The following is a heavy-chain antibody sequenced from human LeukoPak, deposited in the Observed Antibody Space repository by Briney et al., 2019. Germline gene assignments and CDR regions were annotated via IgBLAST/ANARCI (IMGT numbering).Heavy chain of an antibody. J-gene: IGHJ4*02. CDR2: IYHSGST. D-gene: IGHD7-27*01. CDR1: DGSISSSNW. CDR3: AREGSDDPGY. V-gene: IGHV4-4*02. Sequence: PSETLSLTCAVSDGSISSSNWWTWVRQPPGKGLEWIGEIYHSGSTNYNPSLKSRVTISIDTSKNQFSLKLSSVTAADTAVYYCAREGSDDPGYWGQGTLVTVSS.